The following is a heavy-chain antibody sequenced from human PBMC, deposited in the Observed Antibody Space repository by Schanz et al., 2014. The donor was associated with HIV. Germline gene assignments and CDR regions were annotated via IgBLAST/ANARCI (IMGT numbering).Heavy chain of an antibody. CDR2: INTSGGGT. J-gene: IGHJ5*02. D-gene: IGHD7-27*01. V-gene: IGHV1-46*01. CDR1: GYSFTSSF. Sequence: QLVQSGAEVKKPGASVRVSCKASGYSFTSSFIHWVRQAPGQGLEWMAVINTSGGGTSDALQGRVAVTRDTSTSTVYMDLRNLRFEDSAVYYCARDGTELGYNWFDPWGQGTLVTVSS. CDR3: ARDGTELGYNWFDP.